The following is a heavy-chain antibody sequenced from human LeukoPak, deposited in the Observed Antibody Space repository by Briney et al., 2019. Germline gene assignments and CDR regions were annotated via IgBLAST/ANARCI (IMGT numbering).Heavy chain of an antibody. D-gene: IGHD3-22*01. CDR3: ARVSLTMIVVVD. Sequence: GGSLRLSCAASGFTFSSYSMNWVRQAPGKGLEWVSDISSSSSIIYYADSVKGRFTISRDNAKNSLYLQMNSLRAEDTAVYYCARVSLTMIVVVDWGQGTMVTVSS. V-gene: IGHV3-48*01. J-gene: IGHJ3*01. CDR1: GFTFSSYS. CDR2: ISSSSSII.